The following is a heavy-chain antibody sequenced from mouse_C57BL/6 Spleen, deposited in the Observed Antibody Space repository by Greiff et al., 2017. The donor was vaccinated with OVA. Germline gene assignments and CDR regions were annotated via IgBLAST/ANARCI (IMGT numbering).Heavy chain of an antibody. V-gene: IGHV14-4*01. CDR1: GFNIKDDY. CDR3: TSRDPAYYYGMPRMDY. CDR2: IDPENGDT. Sequence: VQLQQSGAELVRPGASVKLSCTASGFNIKDDYMHWVKQRPEQGLEWIGWIDPENGDTEYASKFQGKATITADTSSKTAYLQLSSLTSEDTAFYYCTSRDPAYYYGMPRMDYWGQGTSVTVSS. J-gene: IGHJ4*01. D-gene: IGHD1-1*01.